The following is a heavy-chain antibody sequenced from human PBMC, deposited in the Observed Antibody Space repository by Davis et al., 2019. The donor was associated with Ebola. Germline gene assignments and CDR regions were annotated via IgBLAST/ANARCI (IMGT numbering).Heavy chain of an antibody. J-gene: IGHJ4*02. Sequence: PGGSLRLSCAASGFTFGTFAMSWVRQAPGKGPEWVSTINDAGDTTYYVDSVKGRFTISRDNSRNTLYLQMNALRAEDTALYYCVKSHCTGEVCQGGHFQYWGLGTQVAVSS. D-gene: IGHD2-8*02. V-gene: IGHV3-23*01. CDR2: INDAGDTT. CDR1: GFTFGTFA. CDR3: VKSHCTGEVCQGGHFQY.